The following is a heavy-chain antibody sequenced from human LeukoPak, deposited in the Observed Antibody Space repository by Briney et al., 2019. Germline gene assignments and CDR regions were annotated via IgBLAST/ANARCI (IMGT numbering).Heavy chain of an antibody. CDR2: LSSSSSTM. CDR1: GFIFSDYS. Sequence: PGGTLRLSCAASGFIFSDYSMYWVRQAPRNGVDWPSYLSSSSSTMYYADFVKGRFTISRDNARNSLFLQMNSLRAEGTAVYFCARLGYCSGGSCYYYYMDVWGKGTTVTVSS. V-gene: IGHV3-48*01. J-gene: IGHJ6*03. CDR3: ARLGYCSGGSCYYYYMDV. D-gene: IGHD2-15*01.